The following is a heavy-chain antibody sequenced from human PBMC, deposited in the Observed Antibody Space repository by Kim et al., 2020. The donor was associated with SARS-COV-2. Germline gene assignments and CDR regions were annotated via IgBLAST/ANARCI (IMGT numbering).Heavy chain of an antibody. Sequence: SETLSLTCTVSGGSISSYYWSWIRQPPGKGLEWIGYIYYSGSTNYNPSLKSRVTISVDTSKNQFSLKLSSVTAADTAVYYCARDKSGWYGGVNWFDPWG. CDR2: IYYSGST. CDR1: GGSISSYY. CDR3: ARDKSGWYGGVNWFDP. V-gene: IGHV4-59*13. J-gene: IGHJ5*02. D-gene: IGHD6-19*01.